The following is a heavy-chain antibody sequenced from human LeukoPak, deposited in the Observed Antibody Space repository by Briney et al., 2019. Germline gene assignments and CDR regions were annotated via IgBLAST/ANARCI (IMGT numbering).Heavy chain of an antibody. CDR3: AKVGPKYYDILTGSIRGGYFDY. V-gene: IGHV3-9*01. D-gene: IGHD3-9*01. CDR1: GFTFVDYA. CDR2: ISWNSGSI. J-gene: IGHJ4*02. Sequence: GRSLRHSCAASGFTFVDYAMHVVRQAPGKGLERVSGISWNSGSIGYADSVKGRFTISRDNAKNSLYLQMNSLRAEDTALYYCAKVGPKYYDILTGSIRGGYFDYWGQGTLVTVSS.